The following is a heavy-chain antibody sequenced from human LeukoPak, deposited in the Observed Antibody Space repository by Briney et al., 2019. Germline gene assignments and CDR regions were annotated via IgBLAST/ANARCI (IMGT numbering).Heavy chain of an antibody. J-gene: IGHJ4*02. CDR3: AKSGQLWLSSRDY. CDR2: ISSSSSTI. V-gene: IGHV3-48*02. D-gene: IGHD5-18*01. Sequence: QSGGSLRLSCAASGFTFSGNGMSWVRQAPGKGLECVSYISSSSSTIYYADSVKGRFTISRDNAKNSLYLQMNSLRDEDTAVYYCAKSGQLWLSSRDYWGQGTLVTVSS. CDR1: GFTFSGNG.